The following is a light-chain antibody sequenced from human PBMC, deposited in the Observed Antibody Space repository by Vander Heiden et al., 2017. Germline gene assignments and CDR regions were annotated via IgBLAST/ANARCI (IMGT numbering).Light chain of an antibody. Sequence: DGQTTWWASSLSASVGDRVTITCRASQSISSYLNWYQQKPGKAPKLLIYAASSLQCGDPSRLNDSGYGTDFTLTISRLQLEHSASYYCKRSDSNHMYTFGQGTKMEIK. CDR1: QSISSY. CDR2: AAS. V-gene: IGKV1-39*01. J-gene: IGKJ2*01. CDR3: KRSDSNHMYT.